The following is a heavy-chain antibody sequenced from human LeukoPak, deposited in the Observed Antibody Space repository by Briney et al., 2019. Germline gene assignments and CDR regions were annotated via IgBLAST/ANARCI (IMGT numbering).Heavy chain of an antibody. V-gene: IGHV4-34*01. CDR1: GGSFSGYY. J-gene: IGHJ2*01. Sequence: KSSETLSLTCAVYGGSFSGYYWSWIRQPPGKGLEWIGEINHSGSTNYNPSLKSRVTISVDTSKNQFSLKLSSGTAADTAVYYCARGRTTTVTTRYFDLWGRGTLVTVSS. CDR3: ARGRTTTVTTRYFDL. CDR2: INHSGST. D-gene: IGHD4-17*01.